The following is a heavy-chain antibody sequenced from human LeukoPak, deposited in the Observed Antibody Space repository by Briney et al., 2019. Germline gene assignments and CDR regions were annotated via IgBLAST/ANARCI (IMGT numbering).Heavy chain of an antibody. J-gene: IGHJ4*02. D-gene: IGHD4-17*01. CDR3: VRDGTTVTLPWG. CDR2: ISGTSSGT. V-gene: IGHV3-23*01. Sequence: SGGSLRLSCAASGFPFSNYSLSWLRQAPGKGLEWVSTISGTSSGTYYTDSVKGRFTISRDNSKNTLYLQMNSLKAEGTALYYCVRDGTTVTLPWGWGQGTLITVSS. CDR1: GFPFSNYS.